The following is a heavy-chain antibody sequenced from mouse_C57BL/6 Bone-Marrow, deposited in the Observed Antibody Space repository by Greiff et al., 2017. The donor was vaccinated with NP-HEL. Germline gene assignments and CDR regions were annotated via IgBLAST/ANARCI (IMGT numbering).Heavy chain of an antibody. CDR3: VRHDGTVLTGGYAMDY. V-gene: IGHV10-1*01. J-gene: IGHJ4*01. CDR2: IRSKSNNYAT. Sequence: EVHLVESGGGLVQPKGSLKLSCAASGFSFNTYAMNWVRQAPGKGLEWVARIRSKSNNYATYYADSVKDRFTISRDDSESMLYLQMNNLKTEDTAMYYCVRHDGTVLTGGYAMDYWGQGTSVTVSS. D-gene: IGHD1-1*01. CDR1: GFSFNTYA.